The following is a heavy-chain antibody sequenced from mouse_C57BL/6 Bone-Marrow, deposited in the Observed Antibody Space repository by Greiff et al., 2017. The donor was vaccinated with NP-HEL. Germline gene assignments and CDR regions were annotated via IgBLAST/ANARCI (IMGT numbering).Heavy chain of an antibody. CDR2: INSDGGST. CDR3: ARLAGPGWYFDV. J-gene: IGHJ1*03. CDR1: EYEFPSHD. Sequence: EVKLMESGGGLVQPGESLKLSCESNEYEFPSHDMSWVRKTPEKRLELVAAINSDGGSTYYPDTMERRFSISRDKTKKTLYLQMSSLRSEDTALYYCARLAGPGWYFDVWGTGTTVTVSS. V-gene: IGHV5-2*01.